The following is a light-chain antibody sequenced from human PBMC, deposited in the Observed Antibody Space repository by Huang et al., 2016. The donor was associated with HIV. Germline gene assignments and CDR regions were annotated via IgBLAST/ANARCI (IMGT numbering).Light chain of an antibody. V-gene: IGKV3-20*01. CDR1: QRVNSRS. CDR3: QQYGRSPYA. Sequence: DIVLTQSPGTLSLSPGERVTLSCRASQRVNSRSLAWYQQGRGQAPRLLIDDASSRATGIPDRFSGSGSGTDFTLTISRLEPEDFAVYYCQQYGRSPYAFGQGTKLEIK. J-gene: IGKJ2*01. CDR2: DAS.